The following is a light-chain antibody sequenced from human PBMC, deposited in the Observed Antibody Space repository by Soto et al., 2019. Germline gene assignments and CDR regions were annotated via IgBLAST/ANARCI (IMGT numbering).Light chain of an antibody. V-gene: IGLV2-14*03. Sequence: QPVLTQPASVSGSPGQSITISCTGTSSDVGGYNYVSWYQQHPGIAPKLMIYDVSNRPSGVSNRFSGSKSDNTASLTISGLQAEDEADYYCSSYTGSGTYVFGTGTKLTVL. CDR1: SSDVGGYNY. CDR3: SSYTGSGTYV. J-gene: IGLJ1*01. CDR2: DVS.